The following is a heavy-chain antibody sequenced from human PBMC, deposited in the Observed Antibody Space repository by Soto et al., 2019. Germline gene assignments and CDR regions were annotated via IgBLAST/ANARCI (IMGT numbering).Heavy chain of an antibody. Sequence: GGSLRLSWAASGFTFSSYGMHWVRQAPGKGLEWVAVISYDGSNKYYADSVKGRFTISRDNSKNTLYLQMNSLRAEDTAVYYCAKRYYDFWSGPWAISYFDYWGQGTLVTVSS. CDR1: GFTFSSYG. J-gene: IGHJ4*02. D-gene: IGHD3-3*01. V-gene: IGHV3-30*18. CDR2: ISYDGSNK. CDR3: AKRYYDFWSGPWAISYFDY.